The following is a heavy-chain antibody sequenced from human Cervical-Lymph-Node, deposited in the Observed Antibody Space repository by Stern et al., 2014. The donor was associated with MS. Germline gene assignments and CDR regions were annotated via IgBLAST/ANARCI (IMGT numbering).Heavy chain of an antibody. D-gene: IGHD3-22*01. J-gene: IGHJ4*02. CDR3: ARPKHAYDSSGYYEF. V-gene: IGHV5-51*01. CDR2: IYPGDYDT. Sequence: VQLVESGAEVKKPGESLKISCQGSGYDFPRHWIAWVRQMPGKGLEWMGIIYPGDYDTRYSPSFEGKFTITAAESITNAYLQWIRLKASATAMYYCARPKHAYDSSGYYEFWGQGTLVAVSS. CDR1: GYDFPRHW.